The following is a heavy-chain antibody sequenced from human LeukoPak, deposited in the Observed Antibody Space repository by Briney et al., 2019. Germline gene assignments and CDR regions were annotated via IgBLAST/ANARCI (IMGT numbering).Heavy chain of an antibody. CDR2: ISYDGSNK. V-gene: IGHV3-30*01. D-gene: IGHD2-15*01. J-gene: IGHJ4*02. Sequence: GRSLRLSCAASGFTFSSYAMHWVRQAPGKGLEWVAVISYDGSNKYYADSVKGRFTISRDNSKNTLYLQMNSLRAEDTAVYYCARGRGYCSGGSCYYFDYWGQGTLVTVSS. CDR1: GFTFSSYA. CDR3: ARGRGYCSGGSCYYFDY.